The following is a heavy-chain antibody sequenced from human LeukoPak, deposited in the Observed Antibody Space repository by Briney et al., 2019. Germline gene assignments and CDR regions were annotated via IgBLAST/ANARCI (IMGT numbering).Heavy chain of an antibody. D-gene: IGHD3-22*01. Sequence: SETLSLTCTVSGGSISSYYWSWIRQPARKGLEWIGRIYTSGSTNYNPSLKSRVTMSVDTSKNQFSLKLSSVTAADTAVYYCARDQYYYDSSGYFHSLDYWGQGTLVTVSS. CDR2: IYTSGST. CDR1: GGSISSYY. V-gene: IGHV4-4*07. J-gene: IGHJ4*02. CDR3: ARDQYYYDSSGYFHSLDY.